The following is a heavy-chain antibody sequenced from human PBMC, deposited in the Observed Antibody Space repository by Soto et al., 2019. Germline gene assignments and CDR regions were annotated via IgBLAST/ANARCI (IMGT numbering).Heavy chain of an antibody. D-gene: IGHD2-2*02. CDR2: ISGSGGST. CDR1: GFTFSSYA. Sequence: GGSLRLSCAASGFTFSSYAMSWVRQAPGKGLEWVSAISGSGGSTYYADSVKGRFTISRDNSKNTLYLQMNSLRAEDTAVYYCAKDHLFSVVVVQAAIPIWFDYWGQGTLVTVSS. J-gene: IGHJ4*02. V-gene: IGHV3-23*01. CDR3: AKDHLFSVVVVQAAIPIWFDY.